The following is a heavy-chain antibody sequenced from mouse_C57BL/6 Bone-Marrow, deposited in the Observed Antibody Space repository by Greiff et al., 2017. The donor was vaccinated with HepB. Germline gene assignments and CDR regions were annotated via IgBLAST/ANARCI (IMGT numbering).Heavy chain of an antibody. CDR2: ISGGGGNT. J-gene: IGHJ3*01. CDR1: GFTFSSYT. Sequence: EVQVVESGGGLVKPGGSLKLSCAASGFTFSSYTMSWVRQTPEKRLEWVATISGGGGNTYYPDSVKGRFTISRDNAKNTLYLQMSSLRSEDTALYYCARRIREKTWFAYWGQGTLVTVSA. CDR3: ARRIREKTWFAY. V-gene: IGHV5-9*01.